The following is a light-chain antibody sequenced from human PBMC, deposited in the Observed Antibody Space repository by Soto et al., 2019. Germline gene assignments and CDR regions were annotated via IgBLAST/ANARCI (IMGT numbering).Light chain of an antibody. CDR1: QSVSSN. J-gene: IGKJ1*01. CDR2: GAS. V-gene: IGKV3-15*01. Sequence: EIVMTQSPATLSVSPGERATLSCKASQSVSSNLAWYQQKPGQAPRLLIYGASTRATGIPARFSGSGSGTEFTLTINSLPSEDFAVYYCQQSDNWPPVTFGQGTKVDIK. CDR3: QQSDNWPPVT.